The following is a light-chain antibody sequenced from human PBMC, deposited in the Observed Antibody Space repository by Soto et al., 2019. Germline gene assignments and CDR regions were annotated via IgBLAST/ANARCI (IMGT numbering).Light chain of an antibody. CDR2: TAS. Sequence: DIQMTQSPSSLSASVGDSVTITCRASQSISTFLHWYQQKPGKAPKLLINTASTLESGVPSRFSGGGSGTDFTLTISSLHPDDFATYYCQQSYGIPYTFGQGTKLEIK. CDR3: QQSYGIPYT. V-gene: IGKV1-39*01. CDR1: QSISTF. J-gene: IGKJ2*01.